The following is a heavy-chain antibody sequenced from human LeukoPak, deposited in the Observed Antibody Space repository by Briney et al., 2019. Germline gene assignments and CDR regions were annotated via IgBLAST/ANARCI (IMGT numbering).Heavy chain of an antibody. V-gene: IGHV4-39*01. D-gene: IGHD2-8*01. CDR1: GGSISSSSYY. Sequence: PSETLSLTCTVSGGSISSSSYYWGWIRQPPGKGLEWIGSIYYSGSTYYNPSLKSRVTISVDTSKNQFSLKLSSVTAADTAVYYGARRLYAYQPKSGFDYWGQGTLVTVSS. CDR2: IYYSGST. J-gene: IGHJ4*02. CDR3: ARRLYAYQPKSGFDY.